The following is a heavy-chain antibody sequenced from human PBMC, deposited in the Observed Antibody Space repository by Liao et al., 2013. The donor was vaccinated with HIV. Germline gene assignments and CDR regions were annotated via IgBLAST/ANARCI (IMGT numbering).Heavy chain of an antibody. J-gene: IGHJ6*03. V-gene: IGHV4-4*07. D-gene: IGHD1-7*01. CDR3: ARDNWNLDYYYYMDV. CDR2: IYTSGST. CDR1: GGSISSYF. Sequence: QVQLQESGPGLVKPSETLSLTCTVSGGSISSYFWSWIRQPAGKGLEWIGRIYTSGSTNYNPSLKSRVTMSVDTSKNQFSLKLSSVTAADTAVYYCARDNWNLDYYYYMDVWGKGTTVTVSS.